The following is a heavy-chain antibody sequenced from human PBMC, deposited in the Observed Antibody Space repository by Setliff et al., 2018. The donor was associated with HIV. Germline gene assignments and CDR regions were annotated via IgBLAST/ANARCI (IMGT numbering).Heavy chain of an antibody. J-gene: IGHJ6*03. CDR3: ARDSEDTAWDYYYYMDV. Sequence: HPGGSLRLSCAASGFTFSSYYMHWVRQSPGKGLVWVSHIKGDGSITNYADSVKGRFTISRDNAKNTLYLQMNSLRDEDMAVYYCARDSEDTAWDYYYYMDVWGKGTTVTVSS. D-gene: IGHD5-18*01. CDR1: GFTFSSYY. V-gene: IGHV3-74*01. CDR2: IKGDGSIT.